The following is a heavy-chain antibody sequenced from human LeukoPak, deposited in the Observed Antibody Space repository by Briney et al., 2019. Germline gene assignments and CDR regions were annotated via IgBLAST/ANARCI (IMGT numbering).Heavy chain of an antibody. CDR1: GFTFSAYW. D-gene: IGHD1-1*01. J-gene: IGHJ4*02. Sequence: GALGPSCAASGFTFSAYWKPWVPPAPGKGLVWVSRINTDGSSPTYAASVKGRFTISRDNAKNTLYLQMNSLTAEDTAVYYCVTQGNWTWGQGTLVTVSS. CDR2: INTDGSSP. V-gene: IGHV3-74*01. CDR3: VTQGNWT.